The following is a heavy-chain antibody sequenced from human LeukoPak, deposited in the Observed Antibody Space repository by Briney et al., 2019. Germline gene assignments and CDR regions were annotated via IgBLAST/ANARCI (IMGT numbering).Heavy chain of an antibody. CDR2: ISSSGSTI. V-gene: IGHV3-48*03. D-gene: IGHD3-10*01. CDR3: ARDYGSGSYYPIGY. J-gene: IGHJ4*02. Sequence: GGSLRLSCAASGFTFSSYEMNWVRQAPGKGLEWVSYISSSGSTIYYADSVKGRFTISRDNAKNSLYLQMNSLRAEDTAVYYCARDYGSGSYYPIGYWGQGTLVTVSS. CDR1: GFTFSSYE.